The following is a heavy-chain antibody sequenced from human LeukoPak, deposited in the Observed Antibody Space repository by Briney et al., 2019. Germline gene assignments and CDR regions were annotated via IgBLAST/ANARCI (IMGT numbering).Heavy chain of an antibody. Sequence: ASVKVSCKASGDTFSRCAITWVRQAPGQGLEWMGAIIPMYGTTHSAQNLQGRVTITADESTTTAYMELSSLRSEDTAVYYCAGTYSSSWYSQFDSWGQGTLVTVSS. CDR2: IIPMYGTT. J-gene: IGHJ4*02. CDR3: AGTYSSSWYSQFDS. V-gene: IGHV1-69*01. CDR1: GDTFSRCA. D-gene: IGHD6-13*01.